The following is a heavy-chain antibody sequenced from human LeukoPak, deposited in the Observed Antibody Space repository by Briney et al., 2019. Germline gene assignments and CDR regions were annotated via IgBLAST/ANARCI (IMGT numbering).Heavy chain of an antibody. CDR3: AKPLGSAT. CDR1: GFTFSNYW. D-gene: IGHD3-10*01. CDR2: IKQDGSEK. Sequence: GGSLRLSCAVSGFTFSNYWMSWVRQVPGKGLEWVANIKQDGSEKFYVDSVKGRFTVSRDNAKTSLYLQMNNLRAEDTAVYYCAKPLGSATWGQGTMVTVSS. V-gene: IGHV3-7*03. J-gene: IGHJ3*01.